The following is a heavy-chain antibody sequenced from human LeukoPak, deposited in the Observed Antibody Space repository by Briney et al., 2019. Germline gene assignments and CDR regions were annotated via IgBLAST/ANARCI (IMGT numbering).Heavy chain of an antibody. Sequence: SETLSLTCTVSGGSISSSSYYWGWIRQPPGKGLEWIGSIYYSGSTYYNPSLKSRVTISVDTSKNQFSLKLSSVTAADTAVYYCARVTTVVSAYFDYRGQGTLVTVSS. CDR3: ARVTTVVSAYFDY. J-gene: IGHJ4*02. D-gene: IGHD4-23*01. CDR2: IYYSGST. V-gene: IGHV4-39*01. CDR1: GGSISSSSYY.